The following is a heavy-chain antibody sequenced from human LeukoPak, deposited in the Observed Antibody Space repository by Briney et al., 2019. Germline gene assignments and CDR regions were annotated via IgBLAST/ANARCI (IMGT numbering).Heavy chain of an antibody. Sequence: PSETLSLTCAVYGGSFSGYYWSWTRQPPGKGLEWIGEINHSGSTNYNPSLKSRVTISVDTSKNQFSLKLSSVTAADTAVYYCARGGRPNYVWGSYRYSYNFDYWGQATLVTVSS. V-gene: IGHV4-34*01. J-gene: IGHJ4*02. CDR2: INHSGST. D-gene: IGHD3-16*02. CDR1: GGSFSGYY. CDR3: ARGGRPNYVWGSYRYSYNFDY.